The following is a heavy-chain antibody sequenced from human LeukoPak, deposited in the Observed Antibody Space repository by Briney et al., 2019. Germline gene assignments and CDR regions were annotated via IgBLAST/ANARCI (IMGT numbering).Heavy chain of an antibody. D-gene: IGHD2-2*02. J-gene: IGHJ6*03. CDR2: IYYSGST. CDR3: ARVAGTYCSSTSCYNDYYYMDV. Sequence: SETLSLTCTVSGGSISSYYWSWIRQPPGKGLEWIGYIYYSGSTNYNPSLKGRVTISVDTSKNQFSLKLSSVTAADTAVYYCARVAGTYCSSTSCYNDYYYMDVWGKGTTVTVSS. V-gene: IGHV4-59*08. CDR1: GGSISSYY.